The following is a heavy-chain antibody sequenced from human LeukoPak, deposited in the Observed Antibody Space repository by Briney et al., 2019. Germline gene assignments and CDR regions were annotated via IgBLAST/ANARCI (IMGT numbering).Heavy chain of an antibody. CDR1: GGSFSGYY. CDR3: ARGPRSGWFDP. V-gene: IGHV4-34*01. J-gene: IGHJ5*02. D-gene: IGHD3-10*01. Sequence: SETLSLTCAVYGGSFSGYYWSWIRQPPGKGLEWIGEINHSGSTNYNPSLKSRVTISVNTSKNQSSLKLSSVTAADTAVYYCARGPRSGWFDPWGQGTLVTVSS. CDR2: INHSGST.